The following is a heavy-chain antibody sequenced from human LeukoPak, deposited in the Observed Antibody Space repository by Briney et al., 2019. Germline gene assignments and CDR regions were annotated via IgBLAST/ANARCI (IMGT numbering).Heavy chain of an antibody. CDR1: AFIASSNY. D-gene: IGHD2/OR15-2a*01. V-gene: IGHV3-53*01. J-gene: IGHJ4*02. CDR2: IYSGGNT. CDR3: VTSPTKGY. Sequence: SLRPSSAASAFIASSNYTGWGRPAPGGGLGWGSVIYSGGNTYYAGSVKGRFTISRDNSKNTLYLQMNSLRAEDTALYYCVTSPTKGYWGQGTLVTVSS.